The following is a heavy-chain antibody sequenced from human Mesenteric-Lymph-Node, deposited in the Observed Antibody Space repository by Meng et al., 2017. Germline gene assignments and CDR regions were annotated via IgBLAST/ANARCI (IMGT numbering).Heavy chain of an antibody. CDR3: ARDRPYFDSNWFDP. CDR2: INVGNDKR. V-gene: IGHV1-3*01. Sequence: QVQLVQSGDELKKLGASVKVSCKASGYTFTSYGIHWVRQAPGQGLEWMGWINVGNDKRKYSQKFQGRVTITRDTSASTAYMEVSSLRSEDTAVYYCARDRPYFDSNWFDPWGQGTLVTVSS. D-gene: IGHD3-9*01. J-gene: IGHJ5*02. CDR1: GYTFTSYG.